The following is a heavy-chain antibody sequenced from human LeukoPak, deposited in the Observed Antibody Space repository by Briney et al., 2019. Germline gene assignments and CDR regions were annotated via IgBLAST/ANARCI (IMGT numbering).Heavy chain of an antibody. Sequence: ASVRVSCKASGYTLTSSHAHWVRQAPGQGLEWMGIINPSGGSTSYAQKFQGRVTMTRDTSTSTVYMELSSLRSEDTAVYYCARAVGYYGSGSSNDYWGQGTLVTVSS. CDR3: ARAVGYYGSGSSNDY. V-gene: IGHV1-46*01. D-gene: IGHD3-10*01. CDR2: INPSGGST. J-gene: IGHJ4*02. CDR1: GYTLTSSH.